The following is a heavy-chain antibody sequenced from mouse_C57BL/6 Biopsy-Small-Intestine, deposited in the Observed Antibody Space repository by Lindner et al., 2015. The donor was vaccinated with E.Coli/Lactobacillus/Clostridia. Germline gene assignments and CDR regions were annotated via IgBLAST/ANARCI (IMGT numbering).Heavy chain of an antibody. CDR1: GYAFSSSW. CDR2: IYPGDGDT. Sequence: VQLQESGPELVKPGASVKISCKASGYAFSSSWMNWVKQRPGKGLEWIGRIYPGDGDTNYNGKFKGKATLTADKSSSTAYMQLSSLTSEDSAVYFCARRGLVFDYWGQGTTLTVSS. CDR3: ARRGLVFDY. J-gene: IGHJ2*01. D-gene: IGHD3-3*01. V-gene: IGHV1-82*01.